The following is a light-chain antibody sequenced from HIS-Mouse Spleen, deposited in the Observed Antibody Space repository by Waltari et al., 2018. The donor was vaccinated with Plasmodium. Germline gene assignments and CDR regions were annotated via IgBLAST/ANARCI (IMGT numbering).Light chain of an antibody. CDR2: RNN. CDR3: AAWDDSLSGHVV. CDR1: SSNLGSTY. V-gene: IGLV1-47*01. J-gene: IGLJ2*01. Sequence: QSVLTQPPSASGTPGQRVTITCSASSSNLGSTYVYWYQQLPGTAPKLLIYRNNQRPSGVPDRFSGSKSGTSASLAISGLRSEDEADYYCAAWDDSLSGHVVFGGGTKLTVL.